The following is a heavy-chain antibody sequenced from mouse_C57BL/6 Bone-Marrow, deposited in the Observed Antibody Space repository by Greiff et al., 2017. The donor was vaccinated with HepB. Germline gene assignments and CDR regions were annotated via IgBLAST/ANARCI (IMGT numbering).Heavy chain of an antibody. V-gene: IGHV1-80*01. CDR3: ARGAY. CDR2: IYPGDGDT. J-gene: IGHJ3*01. CDR1: GYAFSSYW. Sequence: VKLMESGAELVKPGASVKISCTASGYAFSSYWMNWVKQRPGKGLEWIGQIYPGDGDTNYNGKFKGKATLTADKSSSTAYMQLSSQTSEDSAVYFCARGAYWGQGTLVTVSA.